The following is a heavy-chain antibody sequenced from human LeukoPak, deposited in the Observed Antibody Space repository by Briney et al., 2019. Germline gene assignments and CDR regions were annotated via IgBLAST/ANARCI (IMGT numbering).Heavy chain of an antibody. J-gene: IGHJ4*02. V-gene: IGHV3-23*01. CDR2: ITNSRETT. D-gene: IGHD6-19*01. CDR3: VGSLSGWYVFDY. Sequence: GGSLRLSCEASGFTFSRYAMSWVRQAPGKGPEWVSFITNSRETTTYADSVKGRFTISRDNSKNTLNLQMNSLRGEDTAVYSCVGSLSGWYVFDYWGQGTLVTVSS. CDR1: GFTFSRYA.